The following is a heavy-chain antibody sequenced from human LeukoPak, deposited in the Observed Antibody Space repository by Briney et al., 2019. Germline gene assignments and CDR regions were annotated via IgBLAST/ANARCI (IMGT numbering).Heavy chain of an antibody. J-gene: IGHJ4*02. CDR2: IYTSGST. CDR3: AREAYYYDSSGYRRFDY. V-gene: IGHV4-4*07. CDR1: GGSISSYY. D-gene: IGHD3-22*01. Sequence: SETLSLTCTVSGGSISSYYWSWIRQPAGKGLEWIGRIYTSGSTNYNPSLKSRVTMSGDTSKNQFSLKLSSVTAADTAVHYCAREAYYYDSSGYRRFDYWGQGTLVTVSS.